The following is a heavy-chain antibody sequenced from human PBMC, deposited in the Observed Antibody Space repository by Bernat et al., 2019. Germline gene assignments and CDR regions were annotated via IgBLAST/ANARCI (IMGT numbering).Heavy chain of an antibody. D-gene: IGHD1-14*01. V-gene: IGHV3-30*03. CDR2: ISYDGSNK. J-gene: IGHJ2*01. Sequence: QVQLVESGGGVAQPGRSLRLSCAASGFTFSSYGMHWVRQAPGKGLEWAAIISYDGSNKYYADSVKGRFTISRDNSKNTLYLQMNSLRDEDTAVYYCARGPGWYFDLWGRGTLVTVSS. CDR1: GFTFSSYG. CDR3: ARGPGWYFDL.